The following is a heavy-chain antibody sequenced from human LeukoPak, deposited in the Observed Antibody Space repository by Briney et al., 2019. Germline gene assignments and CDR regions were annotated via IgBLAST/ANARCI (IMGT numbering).Heavy chain of an antibody. CDR1: GFTFSSYW. CDR2: IKQDGSEK. Sequence: GGSLRLSCAASGFTFSSYWMSWVRQAPGKGLEWVANIKQDGSEKYYVDSVKGRFTISRDNAKNSLYLQMNSLRAEDTAVHYCARDEYYYDSSGYYHYSDAFDIWGQGTMVTVSS. CDR3: ARDEYYYDSSGYYHYSDAFDI. V-gene: IGHV3-7*01. D-gene: IGHD3-22*01. J-gene: IGHJ3*02.